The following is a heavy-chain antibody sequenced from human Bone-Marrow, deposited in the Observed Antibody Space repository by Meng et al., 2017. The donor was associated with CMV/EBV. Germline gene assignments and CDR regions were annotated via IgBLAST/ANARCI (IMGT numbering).Heavy chain of an antibody. J-gene: IGHJ5*02. CDR3: ARQGTSYPRWFDP. D-gene: IGHD2-2*01. Sequence: SETLSLTCTVSGGSISSYYWSWIRQPPGKGLEWIGYIYYSGSTNYNPSLKSRVTISVDTSKNQFSLKLSSVTAADTAVYYCARQGTSYPRWFDPWGQGTLVTFSS. CDR2: IYYSGST. CDR1: GGSISSYY. V-gene: IGHV4-59*01.